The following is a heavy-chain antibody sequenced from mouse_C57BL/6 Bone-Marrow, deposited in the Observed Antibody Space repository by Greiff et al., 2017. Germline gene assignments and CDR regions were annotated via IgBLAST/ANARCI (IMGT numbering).Heavy chain of an antibody. J-gene: IGHJ2*01. Sequence: EVQLVESGGDLVKPGGSLKLSCAASGFTFSSYGMSWVRQTPDKRLEWVATISSGGGYTYYPDSVKGRFTFSRDNAKNTLYLQMSSLESEDTAMFDYARPLFFDYWGQGTTLTVSS. CDR2: ISSGGGYT. CDR1: GFTFSSYG. D-gene: IGHD1-1*01. V-gene: IGHV5-6*01. CDR3: ARPLFFDY.